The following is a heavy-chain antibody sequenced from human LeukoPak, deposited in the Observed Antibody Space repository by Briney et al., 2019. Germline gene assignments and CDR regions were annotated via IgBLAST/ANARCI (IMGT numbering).Heavy chain of an antibody. CDR2: ISSDGSNQ. CDR3: ARIISPCGWYGGHLDY. D-gene: IGHD6-19*01. CDR1: GFTFSNYA. V-gene: IGHV3-30-3*01. Sequence: GGSLRLSCAPSGFTFSNYAMYWVRQAPGKGLEWVAVISSDGSNQYYADSVKGRFTISRDNSKNTLKLQMTSLRTEDTTVYYCARIISPCGWYGGHLDYWGQGTLVTVSS. J-gene: IGHJ4*02.